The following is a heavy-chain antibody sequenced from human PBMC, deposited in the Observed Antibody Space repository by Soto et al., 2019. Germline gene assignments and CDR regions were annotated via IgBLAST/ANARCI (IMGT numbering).Heavy chain of an antibody. V-gene: IGHV3-21*01. CDR1: GFTFSSYT. J-gene: IGHJ6*02. CDR2: ISSSSSYI. CDR3: AREVERIPDF. Sequence: GGSLRLSCAASGFTFSSYTMNWVRQAPGKGLEWVSSISSSSSYIYYADSVKGRFTISRDNAKNSLYLQMNGLRAEDTAVYYCAREVERIPDFRGQRTSVTVSS. D-gene: IGHD6-25*01.